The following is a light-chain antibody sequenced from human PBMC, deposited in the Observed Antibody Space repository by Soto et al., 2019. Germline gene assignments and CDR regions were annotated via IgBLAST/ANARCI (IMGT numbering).Light chain of an antibody. CDR3: QQCDSSPRT. V-gene: IGKV3-20*01. CDR2: GAA. Sequence: EIVLTQSPGTLSLSPVERATLSCRASQSINRNALAWYQQKPGQGPRHLMYGAASRATGIPDRFSGSGSGTDFTLTLSSREHDDVAVYYCQQCDSSPRTLGRGTKVELK. CDR1: QSINRNA. J-gene: IGKJ1*01.